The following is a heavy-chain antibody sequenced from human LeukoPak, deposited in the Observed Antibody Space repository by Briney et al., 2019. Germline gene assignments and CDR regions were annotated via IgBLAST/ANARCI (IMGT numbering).Heavy chain of an antibody. CDR2: LYYSGST. Sequence: SETLSLTCTVSGGSISNYYWSWIRQPPGKGLEWIGCLYYSGSTNYNPSLKSRVTISGDTSKNQFSLKLTSVTAADTAVYYCARGLGSRYYFNSWGQGTLVTVSS. V-gene: IGHV4-59*12. J-gene: IGHJ4*02. D-gene: IGHD3-10*01. CDR3: ARGLGSRYYFNS. CDR1: GGSISNYY.